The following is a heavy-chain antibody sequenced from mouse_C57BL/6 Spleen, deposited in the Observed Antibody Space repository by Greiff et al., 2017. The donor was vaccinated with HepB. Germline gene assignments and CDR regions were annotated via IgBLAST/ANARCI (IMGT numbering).Heavy chain of an antibody. CDR2: IHPNSGST. J-gene: IGHJ4*01. CDR3: ARSMITRYYAMDY. Sequence: QVQLKQPGAELVKPGASVKLSCKASGYTFTSYWMHWVKQRPGQGLEWIGMIHPNSGSTNYNEKFKSKATLTVDKSSSTAYMQLSSLTSEDSAVYYCARSMITRYYAMDYGGQGTSVTVSS. V-gene: IGHV1-64*01. D-gene: IGHD2-4*01. CDR1: GYTFTSYW.